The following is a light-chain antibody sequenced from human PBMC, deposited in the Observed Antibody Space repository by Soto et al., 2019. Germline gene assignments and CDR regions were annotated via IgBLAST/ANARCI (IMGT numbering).Light chain of an antibody. CDR1: QSVSNTY. CDR3: QQYERSPASFT. Sequence: EIVLTQSPGTLSLSPGERATLSCRASQSVSNTYLAWYQQKPDQAPRLLIYDATSRATGIPVPFSGSGSATDFTLTISRLGPEDYDVSYYQQYERSPASFTFGPGTRVDIK. V-gene: IGKV3-20*01. J-gene: IGKJ3*01. CDR2: DAT.